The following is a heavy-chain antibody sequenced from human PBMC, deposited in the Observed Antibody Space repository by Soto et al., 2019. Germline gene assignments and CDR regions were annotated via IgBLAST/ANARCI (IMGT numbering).Heavy chain of an antibody. CDR2: IRSKSYGKTT. Sequence: SLRLSCSTSGFTFGDYGMTWFRQAPGKGLEWVGLIRSKSYGKTTEYAASATDRFTISRDDSKRIAYLQMNSLKADDTAVYYCTRERWGYGDHKWYFDLWGRGTLVIGSS. CDR1: GFTFGDYG. V-gene: IGHV3-49*03. D-gene: IGHD4-17*01. CDR3: TRERWGYGDHKWYFDL. J-gene: IGHJ2*01.